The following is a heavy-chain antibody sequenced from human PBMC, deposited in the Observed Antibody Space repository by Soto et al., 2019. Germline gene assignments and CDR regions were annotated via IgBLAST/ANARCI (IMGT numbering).Heavy chain of an antibody. V-gene: IGHV4-39*01. CDR3: ARHRRQGGKPYNWFDP. CDR2: IYYSGST. J-gene: IGHJ5*02. CDR1: GGSISSSGYY. Sequence: SETLSLTCTVSGGSISSSGYYWGWIRQPPGKGLEWIGSIYYSGSTYYNPSLKSRVTISVETSKNQFSLKLSSVTAADTAVYYCARHRRQGGKPYNWFDPWGQGTLVTVSS. D-gene: IGHD1-26*01.